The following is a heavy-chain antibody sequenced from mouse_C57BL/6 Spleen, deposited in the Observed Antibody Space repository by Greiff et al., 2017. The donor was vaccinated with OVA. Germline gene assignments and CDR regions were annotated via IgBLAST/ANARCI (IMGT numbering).Heavy chain of an antibody. J-gene: IGHJ4*01. V-gene: IGHV1-59*01. D-gene: IGHD2-4*01. CDR1: GYTFTSYW. CDR2: IDPSDSYT. CDR3: ARDYDERGSPMDY. Sequence: VQLQQPGAELVRPGTSVKLSCKASGYTFTSYWMHWVKQRPGQGLEWIGVIDPSDSYTNYNQKFKGKATLTVDTSSSTAYMQLSSLTSEDSAVYYCARDYDERGSPMDYWGQGTSVTVSS.